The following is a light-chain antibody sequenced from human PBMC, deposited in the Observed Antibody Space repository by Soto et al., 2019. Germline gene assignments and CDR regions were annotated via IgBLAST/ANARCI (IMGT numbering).Light chain of an antibody. J-gene: IGKJ4*01. V-gene: IGKV1-27*01. Sequence: DIQMTQSPSSLSASVGDRVTITCRASQGISNYLAWYQQIPGKVPKLLISAASTLQSGVPSRLSGSGSGTDFTLTISSLQPEDVATYYCQKYTNVPAFGGGTKVEIQ. CDR1: QGISNY. CDR2: AAS. CDR3: QKYTNVPA.